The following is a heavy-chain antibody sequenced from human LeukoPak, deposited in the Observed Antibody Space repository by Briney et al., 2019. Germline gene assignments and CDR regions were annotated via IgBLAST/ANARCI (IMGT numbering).Heavy chain of an antibody. D-gene: IGHD1-26*01. Sequence: GGSLRLSCAASGFTFSTYGMSWVRQAPGKGLEWVSAISGSGGSTYYADSVKGRFTISRYNSKNTVYLQMNSLRAEDTAVYYCATGGVGAAFDYWAREPWSPSLQ. CDR3: ATGGVGAAFDY. CDR1: GFTFSTYG. CDR2: ISGSGGST. J-gene: IGHJ4*02. V-gene: IGHV3-23*01.